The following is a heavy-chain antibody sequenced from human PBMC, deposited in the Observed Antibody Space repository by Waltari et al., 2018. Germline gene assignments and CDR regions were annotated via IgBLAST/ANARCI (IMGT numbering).Heavy chain of an antibody. Sequence: QVQLVQSGAEVKNPGSSVKVSCKASGGTFSNYAINWVRQAPGQGLEWMGRIIPILGIANNAQKFQGRLTITADQSTSTAYMELSSLRSEDTAVYYCARTPRIAAATNWFDPWGQGTLVTVSS. V-gene: IGHV1-69*02. CDR1: GGTFSNYA. CDR2: IIPILGIA. J-gene: IGHJ5*02. CDR3: ARTPRIAAATNWFDP. D-gene: IGHD6-13*01.